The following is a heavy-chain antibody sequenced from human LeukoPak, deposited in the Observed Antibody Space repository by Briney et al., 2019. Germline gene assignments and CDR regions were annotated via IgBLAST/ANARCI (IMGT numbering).Heavy chain of an antibody. V-gene: IGHV4-59*08. CDR3: ARHPFSSPFDY. Sequence: ASETLSLTCTVSGGSISTNYWSWIRQPPGKGLEWIGYIYYTGNSDYNPSPKNRVTISMDTSKNQFSLKLTSVTAADTAVYFCARHPFSSPFDYWGQGTLVTVSS. CDR2: IYYTGNS. CDR1: GGSISTNY. J-gene: IGHJ4*02.